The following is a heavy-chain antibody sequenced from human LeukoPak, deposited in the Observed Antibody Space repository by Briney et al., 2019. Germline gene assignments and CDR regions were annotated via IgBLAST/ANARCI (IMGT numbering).Heavy chain of an antibody. D-gene: IGHD3-22*01. CDR1: GFTVSSNS. CDR2: IYTGGTT. V-gene: IGHV3-66*01. J-gene: IGHJ4*02. CDR3: ARGEYYSDTSSYFDY. Sequence: GGSLRLSCAASGFTVSSNSMSWVRQAPGKGLVWVSVIYTGGTTYYADSVKGRFTISRDNSKNTLYLQMNSLRAEDTAVYYCARGEYYSDTSSYFDYWGQGTLVTVSS.